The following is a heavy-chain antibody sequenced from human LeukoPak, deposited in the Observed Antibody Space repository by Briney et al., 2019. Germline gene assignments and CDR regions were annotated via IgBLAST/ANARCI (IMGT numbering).Heavy chain of an antibody. CDR1: GYTFTGYY. D-gene: IGHD6-13*01. CDR3: ARPYGQQLVRENWFDP. Sequence: ASVNVSCKASGYTFTGYYMHWVRQAPGQGLEWMGRINPNSGGTNYAQKFQGRVTMTRDTSISTAYMELSRLRSDDTAVYYRARPYGQQLVRENWFDPWGQGTLVTVSS. CDR2: INPNSGGT. J-gene: IGHJ5*02. V-gene: IGHV1-2*06.